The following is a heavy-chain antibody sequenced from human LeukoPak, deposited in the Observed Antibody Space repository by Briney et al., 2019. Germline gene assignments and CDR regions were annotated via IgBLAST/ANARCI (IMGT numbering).Heavy chain of an antibody. CDR1: GYTFTSYY. J-gene: IGHJ6*02. CDR2: INPSGGST. V-gene: IGHV1-46*01. Sequence: ASVRVSCKASGYTFTSYYMHWVRQAPGQGLEWMGLINPSGGSTSYAQKFQGRVTMTRDTSTSTVYMELSSLRSEDTAVYYCARAANTYYYYYGMDAWGQGTTLTVSS. CDR3: ARAANTYYYYYGMDA.